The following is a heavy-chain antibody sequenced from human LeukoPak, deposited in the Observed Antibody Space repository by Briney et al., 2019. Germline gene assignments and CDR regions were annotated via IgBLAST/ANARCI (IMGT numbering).Heavy chain of an antibody. CDR1: GFTFRIYW. Sequence: GGSLRLSCAASGFTFRIYWMTWVRQAPGKGLEWVANINQEGNDKYYVDSVKGRFTISRDNTKNSLFLQMNSLRAEDTAVYYCVVTRTRGDHWGQGTLVTVSS. CDR3: VVTRTRGDH. J-gene: IGHJ4*02. D-gene: IGHD4-23*01. CDR2: INQEGNDK. V-gene: IGHV3-7*03.